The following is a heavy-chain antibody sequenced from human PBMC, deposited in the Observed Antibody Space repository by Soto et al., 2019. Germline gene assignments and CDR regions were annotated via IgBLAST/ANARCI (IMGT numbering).Heavy chain of an antibody. V-gene: IGHV3-23*01. CDR2: INDGGTST. CDR3: AKGSGPHRPYYFDY. Sequence: EVQLLESGGGLVQPGGSLRLSCAASGFNFSSYAMSWVRQAPGKGLDWVSAINDGGTSTYYADSVEGRLTISRDNSKNTLYLQMNSLRADDTAVYYCAKGSGPHRPYYFDYWGQGTLVTVSS. CDR1: GFNFSSYA. D-gene: IGHD6-25*01. J-gene: IGHJ4*02.